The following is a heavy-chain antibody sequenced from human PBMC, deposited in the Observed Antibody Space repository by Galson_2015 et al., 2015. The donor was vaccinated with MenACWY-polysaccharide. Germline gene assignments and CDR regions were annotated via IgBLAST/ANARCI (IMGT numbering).Heavy chain of an antibody. Sequence: PRLSCAASGFTFSSYAIHWVRQAPGKGLEWVAVISYDGSDKYYADSVKGRFTISRDNPKNTLYLQMNSLRAEDTAVYYCAKPFYGGNSYGAFNIWGQGTMVTVSS. CDR3: AKPFYGGNSYGAFNI. D-gene: IGHD4-23*01. J-gene: IGHJ3*02. CDR2: ISYDGSDK. V-gene: IGHV3-30*18. CDR1: GFTFSSYA.